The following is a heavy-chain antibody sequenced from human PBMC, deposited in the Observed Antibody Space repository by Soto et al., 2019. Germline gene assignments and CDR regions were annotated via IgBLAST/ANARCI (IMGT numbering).Heavy chain of an antibody. CDR3: ARGGVTMVRGGLGMDV. CDR2: IYYSGST. J-gene: IGHJ6*02. CDR1: EGSIGNRGYC. V-gene: IGHV4-30-4*08. D-gene: IGHD3-10*01. Sequence: PSEPMSLTCTVSEGSIGNRGYCWSCIRKPPGKGLEWIGYIYYSGSTYYNPSLKSRVTISVDTSKNQFSLKLSSVTAADTAVYYCARGGVTMVRGGLGMDVWGQGTTVTVTS.